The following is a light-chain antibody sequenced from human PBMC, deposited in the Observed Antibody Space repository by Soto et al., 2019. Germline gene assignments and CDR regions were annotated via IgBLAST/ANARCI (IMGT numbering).Light chain of an antibody. CDR2: GTS. CDR3: QHYDKLPPFT. V-gene: IGKV1-33*01. CDR1: QDIRKD. J-gene: IGKJ3*01. Sequence: DIQMTQSPSSLSASIGDRVTITCQASQDIRKDLSWYQQKPGRAPKLLIYGTSNLERGVPSRFSGSRYGTDFTFTSNCLQPEDIATYYCQHYDKLPPFTFGPGTKVAIK.